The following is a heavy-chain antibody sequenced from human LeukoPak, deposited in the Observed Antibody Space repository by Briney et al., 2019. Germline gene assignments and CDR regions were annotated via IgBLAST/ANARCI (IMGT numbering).Heavy chain of an antibody. J-gene: IGHJ4*02. V-gene: IGHV3-30-3*01. Sequence: PGRSLRLSCAASGFTFSSYGMDWVRRAPGKGLEWVTFISYDGSNKYYADSVKGRFTISRDNSKNTLYLQMNSLRAEDTAVYYCASEFTLYLDYWGPGTLVTVSS. CDR3: ASEFTLYLDY. D-gene: IGHD2-2*01. CDR1: GFTFSSYG. CDR2: ISYDGSNK.